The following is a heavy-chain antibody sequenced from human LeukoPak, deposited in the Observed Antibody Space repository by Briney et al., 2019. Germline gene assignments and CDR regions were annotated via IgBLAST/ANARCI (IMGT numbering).Heavy chain of an antibody. V-gene: IGHV3-48*03. CDR2: ISSSGSTI. Sequence: GGSLRLSCAASGFTFSSYEMNWVRQAPGKGLEWISYISSSGSTIYYADSVKGRFTISRDNAKNSLYLQMNSLRAEDTAVYYCASSRGSWPDYFDYWGQGTLVTVSS. CDR1: GFTFSSYE. CDR3: ASSRGSWPDYFDY. J-gene: IGHJ4*02. D-gene: IGHD6-13*01.